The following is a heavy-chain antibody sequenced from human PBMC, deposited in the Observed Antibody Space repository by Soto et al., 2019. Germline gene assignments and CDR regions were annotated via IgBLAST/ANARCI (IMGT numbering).Heavy chain of an antibody. Sequence: GAPVKVSCKASGYTFTGYYMHWARQSPGQGLEWMGWVNPNSGGTNSAQKFQGWVTMTRDTSINTAYMELSRLRSDDTAVYYCARGFGRFGETYGMDVWGQGTTVTVSS. D-gene: IGHD3-10*01. V-gene: IGHV1-2*04. CDR2: VNPNSGGT. J-gene: IGHJ6*02. CDR1: GYTFTGYY. CDR3: ARGFGRFGETYGMDV.